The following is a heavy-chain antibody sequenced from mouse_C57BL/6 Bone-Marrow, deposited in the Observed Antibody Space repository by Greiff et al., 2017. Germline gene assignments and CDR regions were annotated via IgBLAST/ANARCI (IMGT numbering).Heavy chain of an antibody. CDR2: INPNYGTT. CDR1: GYSFTDYN. J-gene: IGHJ3*01. CDR3: ASPIYYDYLLFAY. D-gene: IGHD2-4*01. V-gene: IGHV1-39*01. Sequence: EVKLQESGPELVKPGASVKISCKASGYSFTDYNMNRVKQSNGKSLEWIGVINPNYGTTSYNQKFKGKATLTVDQSSSTAYMQLNSLTSKDSAVXYCASPIYYDYLLFAYWGQGTLVTVSA.